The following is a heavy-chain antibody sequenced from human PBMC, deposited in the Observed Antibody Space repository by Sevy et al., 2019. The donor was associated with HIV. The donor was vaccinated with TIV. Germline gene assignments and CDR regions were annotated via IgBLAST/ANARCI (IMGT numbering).Heavy chain of an antibody. CDR3: ARMTVLRFLEWLHYGMDV. CDR2: IYYSGST. V-gene: IGHV4-61*01. CDR1: GGSVSSGSYY. D-gene: IGHD3-3*01. J-gene: IGHJ6*02. Sequence: SETLSLTCTVSGGSVSSGSYYWSWIRQPPGKGLEWIGYIYYSGSTNYNPSLKSRVTISVDTSKNQFYLKLGSVTAADTAVYYCARMTVLRFLEWLHYGMDVWGQGTTVTVSS.